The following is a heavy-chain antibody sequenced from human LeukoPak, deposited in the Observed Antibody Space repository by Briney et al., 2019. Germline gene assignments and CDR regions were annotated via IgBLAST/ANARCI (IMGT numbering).Heavy chain of an antibody. Sequence: SETLSLTCTVSGGSISSYYWSWIRQPPGKGLEWIGYFSNSGNTNYNPSLKSRVTISRDTSKNQFSLKLSSVTAADTAVYFCARYDSSGRTFDFWGQGTLVTVSS. J-gene: IGHJ4*02. CDR3: ARYDSSGRTFDF. CDR2: FSNSGNT. D-gene: IGHD3-22*01. CDR1: GGSISSYY. V-gene: IGHV4-59*01.